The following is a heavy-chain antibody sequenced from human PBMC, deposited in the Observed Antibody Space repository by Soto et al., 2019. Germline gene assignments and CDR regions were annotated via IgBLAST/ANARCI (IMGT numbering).Heavy chain of an antibody. V-gene: IGHV3-49*04. D-gene: IGHD3-10*01. Sequence: GGSLRLSCTASGFAFGDYAMSWVRQAPGKGLEWVGFIRSKAYGGTTEYAASVKGRFTISRDDSKSIAYLQRNSLKTEDTAVYYCTRGPIRDYYYYYGMDVWGQGPTVTV. CDR2: IRSKAYGGTT. J-gene: IGHJ6*02. CDR1: GFAFGDYA. CDR3: TRGPIRDYYYYYGMDV.